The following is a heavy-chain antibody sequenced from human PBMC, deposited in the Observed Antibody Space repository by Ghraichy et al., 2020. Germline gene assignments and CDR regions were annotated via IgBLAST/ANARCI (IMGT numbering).Heavy chain of an antibody. CDR2: VRDTGGST. Sequence: GGSLRLSCAASGFTFSSFAMSWVRQAPGKGLEWVSGVRDTGGSTHYADSVRGRFTISRDNSKNTLYLQMDSLRAEDTAVYYCAKGDGSYRLLENDHWGQGTQVTVSS. J-gene: IGHJ4*02. V-gene: IGHV3-23*01. D-gene: IGHD3-3*01. CDR1: GFTFSSFA. CDR3: AKGDGSYRLLENDH.